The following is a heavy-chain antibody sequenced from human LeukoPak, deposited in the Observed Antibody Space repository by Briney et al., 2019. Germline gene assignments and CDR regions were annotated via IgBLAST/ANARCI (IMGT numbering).Heavy chain of an antibody. J-gene: IGHJ4*02. D-gene: IGHD3-22*01. V-gene: IGHV4-59*01. CDR3: ARTTFVYCYDSSGYHFDY. CDR1: GGSISSYY. CDR2: IYYSGST. Sequence: PSETLSLTCTVSGGSISSYYWSWIRQPPGKGLEWIGYIYYSGSTNYNPSLKSRVTISVDTSKNQFSLKLSSVTAADTAVYYCARTTFVYCYDSSGYHFDYWGQGTLVTVSS.